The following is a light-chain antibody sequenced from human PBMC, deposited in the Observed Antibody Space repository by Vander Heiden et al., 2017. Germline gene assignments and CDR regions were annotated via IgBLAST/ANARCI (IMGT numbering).Light chain of an antibody. CDR2: DNN. V-gene: IGLV1-51*01. J-gene: IGLJ3*02. CDR3: GTWDSSLSAWV. CDR1: RSNIGNND. Sequence: QSVLTHPPSVSPAPAPKVTISCSGSRSNIGNNDVSWYQQFPGTAPKVLIYDNNKRPSGIPDRFSGSKSGTSATLGITGLQNGDDADYFCGTWDSSLSAWVFGGGTKLTVL.